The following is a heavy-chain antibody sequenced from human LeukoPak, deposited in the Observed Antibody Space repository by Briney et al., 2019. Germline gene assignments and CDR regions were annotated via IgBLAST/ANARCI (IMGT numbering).Heavy chain of an antibody. CDR1: GGSISSGSYY. V-gene: IGHV4-39*01. CDR2: IYYSGST. Sequence: PSQTLSLTCTVSGGSISSGSYYWSWIRQPAGKGLEWIGSIYYSGSTYYNPSLKSRVTISVDTSKNQFSLKLSSVTAADTAVYYCARHGYFDWVYDYWGQGTLVTVSS. CDR3: ARHGYFDWVYDY. J-gene: IGHJ4*02. D-gene: IGHD3-9*01.